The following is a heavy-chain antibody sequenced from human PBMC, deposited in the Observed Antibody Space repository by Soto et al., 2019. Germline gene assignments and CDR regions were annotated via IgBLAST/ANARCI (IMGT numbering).Heavy chain of an antibody. D-gene: IGHD5-18*01. CDR2: IYHSGST. V-gene: IGHV4-59*01. CDR3: ARRDTAYPFDI. Sequence: SETLSLTCTVSGGPISSYYWSWIRQPPGKGLEWIGHIYHSGSTNYNPSLKSRVTISVDTSKNQFSLKLSSVTAADTAVYYCARRDTAYPFDIWDQGTMVTVSS. J-gene: IGHJ3*02. CDR1: GGPISSYY.